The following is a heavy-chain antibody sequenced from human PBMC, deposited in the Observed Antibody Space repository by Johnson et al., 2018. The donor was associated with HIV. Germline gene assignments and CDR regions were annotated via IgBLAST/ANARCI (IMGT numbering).Heavy chain of an antibody. Sequence: VQLVESGGGLVQPGGSLRLSCVASGFTVGTKYMSWIRHAPGKGLEWVSGINWNGGSTGYADSVKGRFNISRDNAKNSLFLQMNSLRAEDTAVYYCARDRGSSSWLDAFDIWGQGTMVTVSS. CDR2: INWNGGST. D-gene: IGHD6-13*01. CDR1: GFTVGTKY. V-gene: IGHV3-20*04. CDR3: ARDRGSSSWLDAFDI. J-gene: IGHJ3*02.